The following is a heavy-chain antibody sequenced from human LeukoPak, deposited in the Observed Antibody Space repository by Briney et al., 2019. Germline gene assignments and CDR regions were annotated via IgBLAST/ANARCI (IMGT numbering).Heavy chain of an antibody. J-gene: IGHJ4*02. CDR1: GFTFDDYA. Sequence: PGRSLRLSCAASGFTFDDYAMHWVRQAPGKGLEWVSGISWNSGSIGYADSVKGRFTISRDNAKNSLYLRMNSLRAEDTALYYCAKGYCSSTSCYIDYWGQGTLVTVSS. V-gene: IGHV3-9*01. CDR2: ISWNSGSI. CDR3: AKGYCSSTSCYIDY. D-gene: IGHD2-2*02.